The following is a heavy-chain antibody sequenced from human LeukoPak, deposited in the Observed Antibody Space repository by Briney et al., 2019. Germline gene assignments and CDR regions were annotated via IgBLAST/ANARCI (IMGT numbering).Heavy chain of an antibody. Sequence: ASVKVSCKASGYTFTSYDIDWVRQATGQGLEWMGWMNPNSGNTGYAQKFQGRVTMTRNTSISTAYMELSSLRSEDTAVYYCASLREMAVAGDSDYWGQGTLVTVTS. D-gene: IGHD6-19*01. J-gene: IGHJ4*02. CDR2: MNPNSGNT. CDR3: ASLREMAVAGDSDY. V-gene: IGHV1-8*01. CDR1: GYTFTSYD.